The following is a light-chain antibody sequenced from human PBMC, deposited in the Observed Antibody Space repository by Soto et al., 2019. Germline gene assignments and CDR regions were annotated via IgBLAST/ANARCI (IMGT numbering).Light chain of an antibody. CDR3: QSYDIRLSAWV. CDR2: GNN. CDR1: SSDIGAGYD. V-gene: IGLV1-40*01. Sequence: QSVLTQTPSVSGAPGQRVTISCTGSSSDIGAGYDVHWYQQFPGTAPKLLIYGNNNRPSGVPDRFSGSWSASSASLAVTGLQAEDEADYYCQSYDIRLSAWVFGGGTKLTVL. J-gene: IGLJ3*02.